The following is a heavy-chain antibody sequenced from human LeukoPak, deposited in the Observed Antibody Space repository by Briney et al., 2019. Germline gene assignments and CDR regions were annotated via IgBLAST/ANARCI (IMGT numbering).Heavy chain of an antibody. Sequence: ASVKVSCKASGYTFTSYDINWVRQATGPGHERMGWMNPNSGITGYAQKFQGRVSMTRNTSIGTAYMELSSLKSEDTAVYYCARGLYYYDSNGRTPYDYWGQGTLVTVSS. D-gene: IGHD3-22*01. J-gene: IGHJ4*02. V-gene: IGHV1-8*01. CDR1: GYTFTSYD. CDR3: ARGLYYYDSNGRTPYDY. CDR2: MNPNSGIT.